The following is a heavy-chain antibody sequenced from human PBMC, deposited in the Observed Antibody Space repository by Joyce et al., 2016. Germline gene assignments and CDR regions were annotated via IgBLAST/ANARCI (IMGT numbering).Heavy chain of an antibody. Sequence: QVQLQESGPGLVKPSETLSLSCSVSGGSVSSGDYYWSWIRQAPGKGLEWIAYVYYSGSTSYNPSLKSRVTISVDTSKNQYSLKVTSVTPADTAVYYCARGCYGDAHFDFWGQGALVTVSS. CDR2: VYYSGST. CDR3: ARGCYGDAHFDF. D-gene: IGHD4-17*01. CDR1: GGSVSSGDYY. J-gene: IGHJ4*02. V-gene: IGHV4-61*08.